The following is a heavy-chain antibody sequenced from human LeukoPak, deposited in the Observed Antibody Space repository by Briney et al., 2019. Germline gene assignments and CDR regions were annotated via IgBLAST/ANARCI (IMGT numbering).Heavy chain of an antibody. V-gene: IGHV3-23*01. CDR1: GFSFRFYS. J-gene: IGHJ4*02. CDR3: AKISEEWELPSFDY. CDR2: ISGSGGST. D-gene: IGHD1-26*01. Sequence: GGSLRLSCAASGFSFRFYSMNWVRQAPGKGLEWVSAISGSGGSTYYADSVKGRFTISRDNSKNTLYLQMNSLRAEDTAVYYCAKISEEWELPSFDYWGQGTLVTVSS.